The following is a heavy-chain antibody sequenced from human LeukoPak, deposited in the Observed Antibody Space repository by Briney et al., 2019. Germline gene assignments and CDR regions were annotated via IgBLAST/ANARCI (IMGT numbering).Heavy chain of an antibody. CDR1: GFTFDDYA. V-gene: IGHV3-30*03. J-gene: IGHJ5*02. CDR2: ISYDGSNK. CDR3: ARDQGAPDYYDSSGYYYHAPFDP. Sequence: SGGSLRLSCAASGFTFDDYAMHWVRQAPGKGLEWVAVISYDGSNKYYADSVKGRFTISRGNSKNTLYLQMNSLRAEDTAVYYCARDQGAPDYYDSSGYYYHAPFDPWGQGTLVTVSS. D-gene: IGHD3-22*01.